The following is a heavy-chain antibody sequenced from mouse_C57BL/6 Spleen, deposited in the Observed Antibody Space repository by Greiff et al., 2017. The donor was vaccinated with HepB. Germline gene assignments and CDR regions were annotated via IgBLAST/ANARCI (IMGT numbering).Heavy chain of an antibody. CDR1: GFTINNTY. CDR3: GKPPVVARGY. CDR2: IDPANGNT. Sequence: EVKLLESVAELVRPGASVKLSCTASGFTINNTYMHWVKQRPEQGLEWIGRIDPANGNTKYAPKFQGKATITADTSSNTAYLQLSSLTSEHSAIYYRGKPPVVARGYWGQGISATVSS. D-gene: IGHD1-1*01. V-gene: IGHV14-3*01. J-gene: IGHJ4*01.